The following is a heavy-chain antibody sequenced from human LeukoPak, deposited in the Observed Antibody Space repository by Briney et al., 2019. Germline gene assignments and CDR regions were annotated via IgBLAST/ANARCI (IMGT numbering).Heavy chain of an antibody. Sequence: GGSLRLSCAASGFTVSSNYMSWVRQAPGKGLEWVSVIYSGGSTYYADSVKGRFTISRDNSKNTLYLQMNSLRAEDTAVYYCARVRSPKYYDFWSGYYYYYYGMDVWGQGTTVTVSS. D-gene: IGHD3-3*01. J-gene: IGHJ6*02. V-gene: IGHV3-53*01. CDR2: IYSGGST. CDR1: GFTVSSNY. CDR3: ARVRSPKYYDFWSGYYYYYYGMDV.